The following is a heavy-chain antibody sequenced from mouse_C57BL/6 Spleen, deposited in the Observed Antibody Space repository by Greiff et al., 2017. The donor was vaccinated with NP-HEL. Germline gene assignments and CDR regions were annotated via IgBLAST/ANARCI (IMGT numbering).Heavy chain of an antibody. V-gene: IGHV1-55*01. CDR2: IYPGSGST. CDR3: ARYGYYFDY. Sequence: QVQLQQPGAELVQPGASVKMSCKASGYTFTSYWITWVKQRPGQGLEWIGDIYPGSGSTNYNAKFKSKATLTVDTSSSTAYMKLSSLTSEDSAVYYCARYGYYFDYWGQGTTLTVSS. CDR1: GYTFTSYW. J-gene: IGHJ2*01. D-gene: IGHD1-1*01.